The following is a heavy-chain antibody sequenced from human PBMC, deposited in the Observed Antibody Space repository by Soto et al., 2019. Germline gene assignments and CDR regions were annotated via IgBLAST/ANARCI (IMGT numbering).Heavy chain of an antibody. Sequence: KTSETLSLTCAVYGGSFSGYYWSWIRQPPGKGLEWIGEINHSGSTNYNPSLKSRVTISVDTSKNQFSLKLSSVTAADTAVYYCARAPGRRYNWNYVGWFDPWGQGTLVTVSS. V-gene: IGHV4-34*01. D-gene: IGHD1-7*01. CDR2: INHSGST. CDR1: GGSFSGYY. J-gene: IGHJ5*02. CDR3: ARAPGRRYNWNYVGWFDP.